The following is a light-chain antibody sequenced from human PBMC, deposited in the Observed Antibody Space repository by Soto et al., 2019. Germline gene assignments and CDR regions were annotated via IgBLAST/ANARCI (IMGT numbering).Light chain of an antibody. Sequence: DIVMTQSPGSLAVSLGERATINCTSSQSVLHSSNSKNYLAWNQQKPGQPPKLLIYWASTRESGVPDRFSGSGSGTDFTLTISGLQAEDVAVYYCQQYFTTPWTFGQGTKVEIK. CDR3: QQYFTTPWT. CDR1: QSVLHSSNSKNY. J-gene: IGKJ1*01. V-gene: IGKV4-1*01. CDR2: WAS.